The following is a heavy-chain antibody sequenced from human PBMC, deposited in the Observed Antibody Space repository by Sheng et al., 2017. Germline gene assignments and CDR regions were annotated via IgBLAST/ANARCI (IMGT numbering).Heavy chain of an antibody. D-gene: IGHD3-22*01. CDR2: ISYDAIKK. J-gene: IGHJ1*01. Sequence: QVQLVESGGGVVQPGKSLRLSCAASRFTFSSYAMHWVRQAPGRGLEWVALISYDAIKKYYSDSVKGRFTVSRDNSKNTLYLQMNNVRPEDTAFYYCARSSSYDSSLQHWGQGTLVTVSS. CDR1: RFTFSSYA. V-gene: IGHV3-30*04. CDR3: ARSSSYDSSLQH.